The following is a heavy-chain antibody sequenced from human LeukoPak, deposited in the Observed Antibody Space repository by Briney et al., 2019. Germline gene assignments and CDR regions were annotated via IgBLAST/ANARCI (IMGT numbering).Heavy chain of an antibody. CDR2: IDSSGGYM. D-gene: IGHD1-1*01. Sequence: GGSLRLSCEASGFTFNTYSMNWARQAPGKGLEWVSSIDSSGGYMFYADSVKGRFTISRDTSKNTLFLQMNSLRAEDTALYYCAKRGVERVGDYHYYYYLDVWGKGTTVTVSS. V-gene: IGHV3-23*01. CDR3: AKRGVERVGDYHYYYYLDV. J-gene: IGHJ6*03. CDR1: GFTFNTYS.